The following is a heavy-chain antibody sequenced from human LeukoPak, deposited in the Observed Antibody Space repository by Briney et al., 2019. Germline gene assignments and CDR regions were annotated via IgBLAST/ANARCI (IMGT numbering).Heavy chain of an antibody. J-gene: IGHJ6*03. CDR1: GYSFTSYW. CDR3: ARWNNYYYYYMDV. V-gene: IGHV5-51*01. Sequence: GESLKISCKGSGYSFTSYWIGWVRPMPGKGLEWMGIIYPGDSDTRYSPSFQGQVTISADKSISTAYLQWSSLKASDTAMYYCARWNNYYYYYMDVWGKGTTVTVSS. CDR2: IYPGDSDT. D-gene: IGHD1-1*01.